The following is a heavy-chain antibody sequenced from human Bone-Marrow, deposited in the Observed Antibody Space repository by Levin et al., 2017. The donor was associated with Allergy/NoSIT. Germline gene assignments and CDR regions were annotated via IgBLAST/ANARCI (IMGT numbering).Heavy chain of an antibody. V-gene: IGHV1-24*01. CDR2: FDPEDGET. CDR3: ATCSGGSCYSGVFDY. J-gene: IGHJ4*02. D-gene: IGHD2-15*01. CDR1: GYTLTELS. Sequence: ASVKVSCKVSGYTLTELSMHWVRQAPGKGLEWMGGFDPEDGETIYAQKFQGRVTMTEDTSTDTAYMELSSLRSEDTAVYYCATCSGGSCYSGVFDYWGQGTLVTVSS.